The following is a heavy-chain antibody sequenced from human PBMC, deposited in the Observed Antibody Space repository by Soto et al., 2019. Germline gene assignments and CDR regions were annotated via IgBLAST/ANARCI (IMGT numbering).Heavy chain of an antibody. J-gene: IGHJ4*02. CDR1: GYTFTSYD. CDR2: MNPNRGNT. V-gene: IGHV1-8*01. CDR3: ARERTYFGDY. Sequence: QLQQLQAGSEAKKPGASVKVSCKASGYTFTSYDINWVRPAAGQVTAGMGWMNPNRGNTGYAQKFQGRVTMTRNTSISTAYMELSSLGAADTDVCYCARERTYFGDYWGQGTLVTVSS. D-gene: IGHD3-9*01.